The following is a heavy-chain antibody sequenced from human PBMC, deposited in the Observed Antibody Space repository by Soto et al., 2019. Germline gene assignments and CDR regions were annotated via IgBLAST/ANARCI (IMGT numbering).Heavy chain of an antibody. CDR3: ARENSGWYGGDYYYYGMDV. Sequence: SQTLSLTCAISGDSVSSNSAAWNWIRQSPSRGLEWLGRTYYRSKWYNDYAVSVKSRITINPDTSKNQFSLQLNSVTPEDTAVYYCARENSGWYGGDYYYYGMDVWGQGTTGTVS. D-gene: IGHD6-19*01. J-gene: IGHJ6*02. CDR2: TYYRSKWYN. V-gene: IGHV6-1*01. CDR1: GDSVSSNSAA.